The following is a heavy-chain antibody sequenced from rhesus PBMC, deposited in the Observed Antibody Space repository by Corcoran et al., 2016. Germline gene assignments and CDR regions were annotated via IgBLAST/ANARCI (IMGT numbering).Heavy chain of an antibody. D-gene: IGHD6-37*01. CDR2: ISPYNGNK. V-gene: IGHV1-180*01. Sequence: QVQLVQSGGEIKQPGASVRLSCQASGYPFTEYYIHWVRQAPGQGLEWVGLISPYNGNKVYAENFQGRVNINMDTTTSTGYLELSSLRSDDTAVYYCTRGPGMAVAGRYFDYWGQGVLVTVSS. CDR3: TRGPGMAVAGRYFDY. CDR1: GYPFTEYY. J-gene: IGHJ4*01.